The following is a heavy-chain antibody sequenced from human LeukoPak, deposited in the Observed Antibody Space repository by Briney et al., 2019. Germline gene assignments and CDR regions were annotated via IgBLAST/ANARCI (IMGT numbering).Heavy chain of an antibody. CDR1: GGSISSSNW. J-gene: IGHJ2*01. CDR2: IYHSGST. V-gene: IGHV4-4*02. Sequence: PSGTLSLTCAVSGGSISSSNWWSWVRPPPGKGLEWVGEIYHSGSTNYNPSLKSRVTISVDKSKNQFSLKLSSVTAADTAVYYCARDRGYYDSSGYPKFYHWYFDLWGRGTLVTVSS. CDR3: ARDRGYYDSSGYPKFYHWYFDL. D-gene: IGHD3-22*01.